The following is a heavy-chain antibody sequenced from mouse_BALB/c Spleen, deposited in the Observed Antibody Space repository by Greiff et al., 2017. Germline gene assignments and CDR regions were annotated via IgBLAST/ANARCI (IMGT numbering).Heavy chain of an antibody. D-gene: IGHD1-1*01. V-gene: IGHV5-6-4*01. J-gene: IGHJ4*01. CDR2: ISSGGSYT. CDR1: GFTFSSYT. Sequence: EVKVEESGGGLVKPGGSLKLSCAASGFTFSSYTMSWVRQTPEKRLEWVATISSGGSYTYYPDSVKGRFTISRDNAKNTLYLQMSSLKSEDTAMYYCTRAITHAMDYWGQGTSVTVSS. CDR3: TRAITHAMDY.